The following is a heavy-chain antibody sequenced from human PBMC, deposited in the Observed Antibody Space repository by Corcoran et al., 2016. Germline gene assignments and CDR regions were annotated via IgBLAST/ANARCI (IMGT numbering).Heavy chain of an antibody. Sequence: QVQLQESGPGLVKPSQTLSLTCTVSGGSISSGGYYLSWIRQHPGKGLEWIGYIYYSGSTYYNPSLKSRVTISVDTSKNQFSLKLSPVTAADTAVYYCARAPLNYDFWSGLFDYWGQGTLVTVSS. J-gene: IGHJ4*02. CDR1: GGSISSGGYY. CDR2: IYYSGST. D-gene: IGHD3-3*01. V-gene: IGHV4-31*03. CDR3: ARAPLNYDFWSGLFDY.